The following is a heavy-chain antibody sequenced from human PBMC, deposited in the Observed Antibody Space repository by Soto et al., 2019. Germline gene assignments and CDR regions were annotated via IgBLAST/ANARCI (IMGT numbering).Heavy chain of an antibody. CDR3: ARDLWGYCGTDCYPLDV. J-gene: IGHJ6*02. Sequence: SETLSLTCTVSGGSIRSYYWSWIRQAPGKGLEWIGYLYNSGSTVYNPTLKSRVTISVDTSKNQFSLKLNSVTAADTAVYYCARDLWGYCGTDCYPLDVWGQGTTVTVSS. V-gene: IGHV4-59*01. CDR2: LYNSGST. D-gene: IGHD2-21*02. CDR1: GGSIRSYY.